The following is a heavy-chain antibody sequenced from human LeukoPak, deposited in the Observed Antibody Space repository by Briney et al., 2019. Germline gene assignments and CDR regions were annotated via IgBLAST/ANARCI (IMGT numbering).Heavy chain of an antibody. Sequence: RASVKVSCKASGGTFSSYAISWVRQAPGQGLEWMGGIIPIFGTANYAQKFQGRVTITADESTSTAYMELSRLRSDDTAVYYCASQLEVNAFDIWGQGTMVTVSS. CDR3: ASQLEVNAFDI. CDR2: IIPIFGTA. CDR1: GGTFSSYA. J-gene: IGHJ3*02. V-gene: IGHV1-69*13. D-gene: IGHD1-1*01.